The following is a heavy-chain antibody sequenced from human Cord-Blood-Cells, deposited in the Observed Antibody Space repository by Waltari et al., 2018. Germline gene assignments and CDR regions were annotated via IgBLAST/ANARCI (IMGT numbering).Heavy chain of an antibody. Sequence: QVQLQQWGAGLLKPSATLSLTCAVYGGSFSGYYWSWIRQPPGKGLEWIGEINHSGSTNYNPSLKSRVTISVDTSKNQFSLKLSSVTAADTAVYYCARGLPYYYDSSGSRWFDPWGQGTLVTVSS. CDR1: GGSFSGYY. CDR2: INHSGST. D-gene: IGHD3-22*01. J-gene: IGHJ5*02. V-gene: IGHV4-34*01. CDR3: ARGLPYYYDSSGSRWFDP.